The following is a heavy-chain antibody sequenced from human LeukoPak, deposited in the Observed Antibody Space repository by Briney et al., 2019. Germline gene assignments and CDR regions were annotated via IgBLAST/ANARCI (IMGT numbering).Heavy chain of an antibody. CDR2: INENGGTT. CDR1: GITFSSCV. V-gene: IGHV3-23*01. J-gene: IGHJ4*02. D-gene: IGHD3-16*01. Sequence: GGSLRLSCVASGITFSSCVMNWVRQAPAKGLEWVSVINENGGTTIYADSVKGRFTISRDNSKNTLFLPMNSRGAEDTAIYYCAKIFDRPGGRAYWGQGTLVTVSS. CDR3: AKIFDRPGGRAY.